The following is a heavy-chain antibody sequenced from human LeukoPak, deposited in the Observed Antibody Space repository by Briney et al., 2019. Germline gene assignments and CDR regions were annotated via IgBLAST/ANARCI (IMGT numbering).Heavy chain of an antibody. V-gene: IGHV1-18*01. CDR1: GYTFTSYG. CDR2: ISANNGNT. J-gene: IGHJ4*02. Sequence: ASVKVSCKASGYTFTSYGLSWVRQAPGQGLEWMGWISANNGNTNYAQKLQGRVTMTTDTSTSTAYMELRSLRSDDTAVYYCARDLLTVTTRFFDYWGQGTLVTVSS. D-gene: IGHD4-17*01. CDR3: ARDLLTVTTRFFDY.